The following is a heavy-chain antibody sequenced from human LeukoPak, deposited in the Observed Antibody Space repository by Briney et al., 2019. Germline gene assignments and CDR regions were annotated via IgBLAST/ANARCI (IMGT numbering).Heavy chain of an antibody. CDR1: GFNVSNNY. Sequence: GGSLRLSCAASGFNVSNNYMSWVRQAPGKGLEWVSVIYRGGSTYYADSVKGRFIMSRDNSKNTVYLQMDSLRAEDTAVYYCARLVRGSGNYYIFDFWGQGTLVTVFS. V-gene: IGHV3-53*01. CDR2: IYRGGST. CDR3: ARLVRGSGNYYIFDF. J-gene: IGHJ4*02. D-gene: IGHD1-26*01.